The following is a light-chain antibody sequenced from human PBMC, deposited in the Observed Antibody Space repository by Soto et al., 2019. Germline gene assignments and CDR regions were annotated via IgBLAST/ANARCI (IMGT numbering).Light chain of an antibody. V-gene: IGLV2-14*01. J-gene: IGLJ1*01. CDR1: SSDVGGYNH. CDR2: ELS. CDR3: SSYTSSSTLLYV. Sequence: QSVLTQPASVSGSPGQSITISCTGTSSDVGGYNHVSWYQQYPGKAPKLIIYELSNRPSGISNRFSGSKSGNTASLTISGLQTEDEADYYCSSYTSSSTLLYVFGTGTKVTVL.